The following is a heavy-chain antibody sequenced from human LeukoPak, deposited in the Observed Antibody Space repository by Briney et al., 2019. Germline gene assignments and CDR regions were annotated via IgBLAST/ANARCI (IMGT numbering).Heavy chain of an antibody. Sequence: GGSLRLSCAASGFTFSSYWKSWVRQAPGKGLEWVANIKQDGSEKYYVDSVKGRFTISRDNAKNSLYLQMNSLRAEDTAVYYCARGGDGYNSDYFDYWGQGTLVTVSS. D-gene: IGHD5-24*01. V-gene: IGHV3-7*01. CDR1: GFTFSSYW. CDR2: IKQDGSEK. CDR3: ARGGDGYNSDYFDY. J-gene: IGHJ4*02.